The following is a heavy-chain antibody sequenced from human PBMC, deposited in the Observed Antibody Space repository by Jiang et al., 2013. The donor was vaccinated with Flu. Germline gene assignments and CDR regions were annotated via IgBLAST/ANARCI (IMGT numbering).Heavy chain of an antibody. CDR2: IHNSGTT. CDR1: SGSISSHY. J-gene: IGHJ6*02. CDR3: ARSYCGGDCYPMFGYSYYGMDV. V-gene: IGHV4-59*08. Sequence: GPGLVKPSETLSLTCTVSSGSISSHYWSWIRQPPGKGLEWIGYIHNSGTTNYNPSLKSRVTISIDTSTNQFSLKLISVTAPDTAVYYCARSYCGGDCYPMFGYSYYGMDVWGQGTTVTVSS. D-gene: IGHD2-21*02.